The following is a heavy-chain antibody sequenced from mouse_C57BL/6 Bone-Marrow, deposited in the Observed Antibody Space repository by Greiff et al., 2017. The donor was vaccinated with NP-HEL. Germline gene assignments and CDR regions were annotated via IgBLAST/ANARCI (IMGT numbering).Heavy chain of an antibody. J-gene: IGHJ3*01. V-gene: IGHV5-9-1*02. D-gene: IGHD2-4*01. CDR3: TRDWDYGVFAY. Sequence: VQLKESGEGLVKPGGSLKLSCAASGFTFSSYAMSWVRQTPEKRLEWVAYISSGGDYIYYADTVKGRFTISRDNARNTLYLQMSSLKSEDTAMYYCTRDWDYGVFAYWGQGTLVTVSA. CDR1: GFTFSSYA. CDR2: ISSGGDYI.